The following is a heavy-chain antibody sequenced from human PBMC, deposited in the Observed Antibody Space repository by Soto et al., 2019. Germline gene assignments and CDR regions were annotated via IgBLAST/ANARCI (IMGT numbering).Heavy chain of an antibody. D-gene: IGHD6-13*01. Sequence: SETLSLTCTVSGGSISNYYWSWIRQPPGKGLEWIGYIHHSGTTKYISFLKSRATISVDTSKNQFSLNLRSVTAADTAVYYCASFYGSSWFLVEEDALDICGQGTMVT. CDR1: GGSISNYY. CDR2: IHHSGTT. J-gene: IGHJ3*02. CDR3: ASFYGSSWFLVEEDALDI. V-gene: IGHV4-59*08.